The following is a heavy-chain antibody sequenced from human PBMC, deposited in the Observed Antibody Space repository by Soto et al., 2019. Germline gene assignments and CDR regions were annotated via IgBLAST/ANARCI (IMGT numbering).Heavy chain of an antibody. CDR1: GFTFSSCA. CDR2: FIDSGGSI. Sequence: PGGSLRLSCAASGFTFSSCAMGWVRQAPGKGLEWVSDFIDSGGSIYYADSVKGRFTISRDNSKSTLYLQMNSLRAEDTALYYCAKGRSYYYYYGVDVWGQGTTVTVSS. V-gene: IGHV3-23*01. J-gene: IGHJ6*02. CDR3: AKGRSYYYYYGVDV.